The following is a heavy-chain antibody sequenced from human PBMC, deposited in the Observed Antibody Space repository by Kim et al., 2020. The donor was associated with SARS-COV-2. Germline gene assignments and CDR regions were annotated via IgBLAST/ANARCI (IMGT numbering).Heavy chain of an antibody. D-gene: IGHD6-13*01. V-gene: IGHV4-59*02. CDR1: GAFVTTYY. CDR3: ARHCSSYEYFFDY. CDR2: FYYTGNI. Sequence: SETLSLTCSVSGAFVTTYYWSWIRQPPGKGLEWIGYFYYTGNINYNPSLKSRVTISGDTSKNQFSLKLSSVTAADTALYYCARHCSSYEYFFDYWGQGSLVTVSS. J-gene: IGHJ4*02.